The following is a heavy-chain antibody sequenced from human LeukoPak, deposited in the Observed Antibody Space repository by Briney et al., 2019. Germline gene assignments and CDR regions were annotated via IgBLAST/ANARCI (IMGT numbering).Heavy chain of an antibody. D-gene: IGHD3-10*01. CDR1: GFTFSSYA. Sequence: GGSLRLSCAASGFTFSSYAMSWVRQAPGKGLEWVSAISGSGGSTYYADSVKGRFTISRDNSKNTLYLQTNSLRAEDTAVYYCAKVGSRMVRGVINWFDPWGQGTLVTVSS. CDR3: AKVGSRMVRGVINWFDP. V-gene: IGHV3-23*01. J-gene: IGHJ5*02. CDR2: ISGSGGST.